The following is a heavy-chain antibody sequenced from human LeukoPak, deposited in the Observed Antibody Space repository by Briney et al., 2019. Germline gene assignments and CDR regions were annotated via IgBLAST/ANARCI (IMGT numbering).Heavy chain of an antibody. Sequence: ASVKVSCKASGYTFTSYDINWVRQATGQGREWMGWMNPNSGNTGYAQKFQGRVTITRNTSISTAYMELSSLRSEDTAVYYCARGLRVRTGTMYYYYYMDVWGKGTTVTVSS. V-gene: IGHV1-8*03. CDR1: GYTFTSYD. D-gene: IGHD1-7*01. CDR2: MNPNSGNT. J-gene: IGHJ6*03. CDR3: ARGLRVRTGTMYYYYYMDV.